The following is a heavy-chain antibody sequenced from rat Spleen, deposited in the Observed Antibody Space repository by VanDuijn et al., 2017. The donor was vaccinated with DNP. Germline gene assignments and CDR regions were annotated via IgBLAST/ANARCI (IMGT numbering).Heavy chain of an antibody. J-gene: IGHJ2*01. CDR1: GFTFSSYW. Sequence: EVQLVETGGGLVQPGRSLKLSCVASGFTFSSYWMFWIRQAPGKGLEWVASINTDGGSTYYPDSVKGRFTISRDNAENTVYLQMSSPRSEDTATYYCASWAPIAPLSTSNYWGQGVMVTVSS. CDR3: ASWAPIAPLSTSNY. CDR2: INTDGGST. D-gene: IGHD1-2*01. V-gene: IGHV5-58*01.